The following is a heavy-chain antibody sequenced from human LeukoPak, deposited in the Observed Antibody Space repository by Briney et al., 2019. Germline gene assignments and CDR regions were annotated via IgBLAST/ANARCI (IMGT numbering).Heavy chain of an antibody. CDR1: GFTFSSYR. CDR3: STDPRLLIY. D-gene: IGHD2-8*01. CDR2: ISSSSSYI. Sequence: PGGSLRLSCAASGFTFSSYRINWVRQAPGKGLEWVSSISSSSSYIYYADSVKGRFTISRDNAKDSLYLQMNGLRPEDTALYYCSTDPRLLIYWGHGTLVTVSS. V-gene: IGHV3-21*04. J-gene: IGHJ4*01.